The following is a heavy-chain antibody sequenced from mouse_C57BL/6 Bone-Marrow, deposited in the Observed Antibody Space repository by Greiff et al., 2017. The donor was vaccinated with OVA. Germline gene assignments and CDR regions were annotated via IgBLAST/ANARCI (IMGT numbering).Heavy chain of an antibody. Sequence: VKLQESGAELVKPGASVKLSCKASGYTFTEYTIHWVKQRSGQGLEWIGWFYPGSGSIKYNEKFKDKATLTADKSSSTVYMELSRLTSEDSAVYFCAIHEGRFYDGYYGSFDYWGQGTTLTVSP. V-gene: IGHV1-62-2*01. CDR1: GYTFTEYT. J-gene: IGHJ2*01. D-gene: IGHD2-3*01. CDR3: AIHEGRFYDGYYGSFDY. CDR2: FYPGSGSI.